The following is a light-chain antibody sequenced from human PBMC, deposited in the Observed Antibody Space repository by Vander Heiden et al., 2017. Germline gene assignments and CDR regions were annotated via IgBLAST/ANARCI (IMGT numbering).Light chain of an antibody. J-gene: IGLJ3*02. CDR3: TSWDNSLNARV. Sequence: SFLAQPPSASRTPVQSVTISCSCSGSNIGRNTVNWYQQLPGAAPRLLIYYNDQRPSGVPDRLSGSKSGTSASLAISGLQSEDEADYYCTSWDNSLNARVFGGGTKLTVL. CDR1: GSNIGRNT. V-gene: IGLV1-44*01. CDR2: YND.